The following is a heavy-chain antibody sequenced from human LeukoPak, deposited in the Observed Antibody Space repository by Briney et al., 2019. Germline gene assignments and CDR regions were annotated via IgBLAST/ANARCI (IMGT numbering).Heavy chain of an antibody. CDR3: AREFAGNSRGLDY. CDR2: IYTSGST. J-gene: IGHJ4*02. D-gene: IGHD4-23*01. Sequence: SETLSLTCTVSGGSISSYYWSWIRQPAGKGLEWIGRIYTSGSTNYNSSLKSRVTMSVGTSKNQVSLKLSSVTAADTAVYFCAREFAGNSRGLDYWGQGTLVTVFS. V-gene: IGHV4-4*07. CDR1: GGSISSYY.